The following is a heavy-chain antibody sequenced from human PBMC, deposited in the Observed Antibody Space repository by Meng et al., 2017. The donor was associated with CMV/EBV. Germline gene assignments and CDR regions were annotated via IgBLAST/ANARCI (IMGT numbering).Heavy chain of an antibody. J-gene: IGHJ6*02. CDR1: GFTFSSYG. Sequence: GKSLKISCAASGFTFSSYGMHWVRQAPGKGLEWVAFIRYDGSNKYYADSVKGRFTISRDNSKNTLYLQMNSLRAEDTAVYYCAKGQVSLSSGMDVWGQGTTVTVSS. V-gene: IGHV3-30*02. D-gene: IGHD6-6*01. CDR3: AKGQVSLSSGMDV. CDR2: IRYDGSNK.